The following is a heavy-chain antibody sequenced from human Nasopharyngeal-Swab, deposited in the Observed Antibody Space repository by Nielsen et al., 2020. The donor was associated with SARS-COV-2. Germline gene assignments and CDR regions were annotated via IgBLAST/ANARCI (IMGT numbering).Heavy chain of an antibody. J-gene: IGHJ4*02. CDR3: ARDYSYALYYFDY. CDR2: INPNSGGT. V-gene: IGHV1-2*02. CDR1: GYTFTGYY. Sequence: ASVMVSCKASGYTFTGYYMHWVRQAPGQGLEWMGWINPNSGGTKYAQKFQGRVTMTRDTSISTAYMELSRLRSDDTPVYYCARDYSYALYYFDYWGQGTLVTVSS. D-gene: IGHD5-18*01.